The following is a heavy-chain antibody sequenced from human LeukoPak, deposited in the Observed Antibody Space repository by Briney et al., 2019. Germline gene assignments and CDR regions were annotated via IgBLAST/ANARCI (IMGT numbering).Heavy chain of an antibody. CDR2: ISSSSGYT. CDR1: GFTFSDSY. Sequence: GGSLRLSCAASGFTFSDSYMSWIRQAPGKGLEWVSYISSSSGYTGYAISVKGRFTISRDNAKNSLFLQMDSLIAEDTAGYYCAKDRSVDGTVWGQGTLVTVSS. D-gene: IGHD6-19*01. V-gene: IGHV3-11*06. CDR3: AKDRSVDGTV. J-gene: IGHJ4*02.